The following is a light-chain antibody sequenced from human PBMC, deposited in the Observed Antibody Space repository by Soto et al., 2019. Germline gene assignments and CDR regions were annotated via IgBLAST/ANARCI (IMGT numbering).Light chain of an antibody. CDR1: QSVSDY. V-gene: IGKV3-15*01. CDR2: RAS. Sequence: EVVVTQSPATLSVSPGERATLSCRASQSVSDYLAWYQHKPGQAPRLLIYRASIRATGIPARFTGSGSGTEFTLTIRSLQSEDFALYYCHQYNNWPPGTFGQGTTGDIK. J-gene: IGKJ1*01. CDR3: HQYNNWPPGT.